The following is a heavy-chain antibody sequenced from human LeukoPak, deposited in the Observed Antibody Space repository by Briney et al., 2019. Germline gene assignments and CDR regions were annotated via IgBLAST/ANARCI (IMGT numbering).Heavy chain of an antibody. CDR3: ARVLGAAGSGYGMDV. D-gene: IGHD6-13*01. CDR1: GFTFSSYS. V-gene: IGHV3-21*04. J-gene: IGHJ6*02. CDR2: ISSSSSYI. Sequence: GGSLRLSCAASGFTFSSYSMNWVRQAPGKGLEWVSSISSSSSYIYYADSVKGRFTISRDNAKNSLYLQMNSLRAEDTAVYYCARVLGAAGSGYGMDVWGQGTTVTVSS.